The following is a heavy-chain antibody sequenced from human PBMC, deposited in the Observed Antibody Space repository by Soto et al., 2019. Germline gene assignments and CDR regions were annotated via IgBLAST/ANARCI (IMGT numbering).Heavy chain of an antibody. CDR1: GGSISSSSYY. D-gene: IGHD4-17*01. CDR3: VLMPVTTRGLRPFDY. Sequence: TSETLSLTCTVSGGSISSSSYYWGWIRQPPGKGLEWIGSIYYSGSTYYNPSLKSRVTISVDTSKNQFSLKLSSVTAADTAVYYCVLMPVTTRGLRPFDYWGQGTLVTVSS. CDR2: IYYSGST. J-gene: IGHJ4*02. V-gene: IGHV4-39*01.